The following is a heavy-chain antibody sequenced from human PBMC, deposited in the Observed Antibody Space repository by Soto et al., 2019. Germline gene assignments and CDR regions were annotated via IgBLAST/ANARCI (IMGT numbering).Heavy chain of an antibody. CDR2: ISYDGSNK. CDR3: ASFIPSGAQDNGYDIGYPFDY. V-gene: IGHV3-30-3*01. D-gene: IGHD5-12*01. Sequence: QVQLVESGGGVVQPGRSLRLSCAASGFTFSSYAMHWVRQAPGKGMEWVAVISYDGSNKYYADSVKGRFTISRDNSKNTLYLQMNSLRAEDTAVYYCASFIPSGAQDNGYDIGYPFDYWGQGTLVTVSS. J-gene: IGHJ4*02. CDR1: GFTFSSYA.